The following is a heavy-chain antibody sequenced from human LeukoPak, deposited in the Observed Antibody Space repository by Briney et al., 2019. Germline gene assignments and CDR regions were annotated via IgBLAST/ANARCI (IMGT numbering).Heavy chain of an antibody. CDR3: ASSYCSSTSCSPYYYYGMDV. CDR1: GGSISSYY. CDR2: IYTSGST. D-gene: IGHD2-2*01. J-gene: IGHJ6*02. V-gene: IGHV4-4*07. Sequence: SETLSLTCTVSGGSISSYYWSWIRQPAGKGLEWTGRIYTSGSTNYNPSLKSRVTMSVDTSKNQFSLKLSSATAADTAVYYCASSYCSSTSCSPYYYYGMDVWGQGTTVTVSS.